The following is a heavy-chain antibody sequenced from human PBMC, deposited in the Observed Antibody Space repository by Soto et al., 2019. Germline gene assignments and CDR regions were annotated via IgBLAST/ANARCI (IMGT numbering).Heavy chain of an antibody. CDR2: IYTSGST. CDR3: AREPDGSGSFYYYYYGMDV. J-gene: IGHJ6*02. V-gene: IGHV4-4*07. D-gene: IGHD3-10*01. Sequence: PSETLSLTCTVSGGSISSYYWSWIRQPAGKGLEWIGRIYTSGSTNYNPSLKSRVTMSVDTSKNQFSLKLSSVTAADTAVYYCAREPDGSGSFYYYYYGMDVCGQGTTVTVSS. CDR1: GGSISSYY.